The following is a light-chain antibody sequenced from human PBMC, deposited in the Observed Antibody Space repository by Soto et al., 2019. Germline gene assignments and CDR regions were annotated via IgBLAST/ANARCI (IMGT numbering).Light chain of an antibody. CDR2: GNT. V-gene: IGLV1-40*01. Sequence: QLVLTQPPSVSGAPGQRVTISCTGSSSNFGAGYDVHWYQQLPGTAPKLLIYGNTNRPSGVPDRFSGSKSGTSASLAITGLQAEDEADYFCHSYDSSLSDWVFGGGTQLTVL. J-gene: IGLJ7*01. CDR1: SSNFGAGYD. CDR3: HSYDSSLSDWV.